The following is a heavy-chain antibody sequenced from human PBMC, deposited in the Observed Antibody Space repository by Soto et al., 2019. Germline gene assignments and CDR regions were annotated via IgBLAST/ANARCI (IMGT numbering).Heavy chain of an antibody. CDR1: GYTFPSYA. Sequence: ASVKVSCKASGYTFPSYAMHWERQAPGQRLEWMGCINAGNGNTKYSQKFKGRVTITRDTSASTAYMELSSLRYEDTAVYYCARARRTWELLLTWFDSWGQGSLVPASS. J-gene: IGHJ5*01. D-gene: IGHD1-26*01. CDR3: ARARRTWELLLTWFDS. V-gene: IGHV1-3*01. CDR2: INAGNGNT.